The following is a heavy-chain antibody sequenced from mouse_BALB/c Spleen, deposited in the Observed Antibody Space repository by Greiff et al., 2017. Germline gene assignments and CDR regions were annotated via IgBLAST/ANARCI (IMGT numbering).Heavy chain of an antibody. CDR1: GYTFTDYN. J-gene: IGHJ2*01. CDR3: ARSHYYGSTYYFDY. V-gene: IGHV1S29*02. D-gene: IGHD1-1*01. CDR2: IYPYNGGT. Sequence: VQLKESGPELVKPGASVKISCKASGYTFTDYNMHWVKQSHGKSLEWIGYIYPYNGGTGYNQKFKSKATLTVDNSSSTAYMELRSLTSEDSAVYYCARSHYYGSTYYFDYWGQGTTLTVSS.